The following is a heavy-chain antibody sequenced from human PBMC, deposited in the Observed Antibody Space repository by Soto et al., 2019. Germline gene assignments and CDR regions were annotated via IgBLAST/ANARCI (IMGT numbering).Heavy chain of an antibody. D-gene: IGHD1-20*01. V-gene: IGHV3-64D*08. J-gene: IGHJ4*02. CDR1: GFTFTSYA. Sequence: EVQLVESGGGLVQPGGSLRLSCSASGFTFTSYAMHWVRQAPGKGLEYVSAISSNGGGTYYADSVKGRFTISRDNSKNTLYLQMSSLRAEDTAVYYCVKGIIDEQAHSNYWGQGTLVTVSS. CDR3: VKGIIDEQAHSNY. CDR2: ISSNGGGT.